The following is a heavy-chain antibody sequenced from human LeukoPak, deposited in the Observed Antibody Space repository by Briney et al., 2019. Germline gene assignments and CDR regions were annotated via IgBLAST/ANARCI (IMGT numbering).Heavy chain of an antibody. Sequence: MPSETLSLTCAVYGGSFSGYYWSWIRQPPGKGLEWIGEINHSGSTNYNPSLKSRVTISVDTSKNQFSLKLSSVTAADTAVYYCARSKGSCSSTSCYKRSLYYFDYWGQGTLVTVSS. CDR2: INHSGST. CDR1: GGSFSGYY. D-gene: IGHD2-2*02. CDR3: ARSKGSCSSTSCYKRSLYYFDY. V-gene: IGHV4-34*01. J-gene: IGHJ4*02.